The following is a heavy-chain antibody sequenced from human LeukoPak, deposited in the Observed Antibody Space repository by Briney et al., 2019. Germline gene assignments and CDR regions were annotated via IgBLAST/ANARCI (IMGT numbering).Heavy chain of an antibody. CDR1: GFIFSSYS. Sequence: GGSLRLSCAASGFIFSSYSMNWVRQAPGKGLEWVSCISSSSSYVYYANSVKGRFTISRDNAKNSLYLQMNSLRAEDTAVYYCARDLERITLVRGVIPNWYDPWGQGTLVTVSS. J-gene: IGHJ5*02. CDR2: ISSSSSYV. V-gene: IGHV3-21*01. D-gene: IGHD3-10*01. CDR3: ARDLERITLVRGVIPNWYDP.